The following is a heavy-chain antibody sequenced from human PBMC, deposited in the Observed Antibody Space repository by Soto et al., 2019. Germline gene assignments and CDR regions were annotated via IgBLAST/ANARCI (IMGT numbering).Heavy chain of an antibody. D-gene: IGHD3-10*01. CDR2: IYWDDDK. CDR1: GFSLSTSGVG. V-gene: IGHV2-5*02. CDR3: EPRQYYYASGSSNFDY. Sequence: SGPTLVNPTQTLTLTCTFSGFSLSTSGVGVGWIRQPPGKALEWLALIYWDDDKRYSPSLKSRLTITKDTSKNQVVLTMTNMDPLDTATYHCEPRQYYYASGSSNFDYWGQGTLVNV. J-gene: IGHJ4*02.